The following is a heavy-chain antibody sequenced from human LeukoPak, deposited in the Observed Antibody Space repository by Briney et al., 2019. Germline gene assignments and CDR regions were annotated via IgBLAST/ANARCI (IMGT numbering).Heavy chain of an antibody. V-gene: IGHV4-59*01. Sequence: SETLSLTCTVSGGSISSYYWSWIRQPPGKGLEWIGYIYYSGSTNYNPSLKSRVTISVDTSKNQFSLKLSSVTAAGTAVYCCARALDYWGQGTLVTVSS. CDR1: GGSISSYY. J-gene: IGHJ4*02. CDR3: ARALDY. CDR2: IYYSGST.